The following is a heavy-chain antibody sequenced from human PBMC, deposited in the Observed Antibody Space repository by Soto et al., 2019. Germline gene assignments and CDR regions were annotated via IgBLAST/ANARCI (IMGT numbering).Heavy chain of an antibody. CDR1: GGTFSSYT. CDR2: IIPILGIA. J-gene: IGHJ4*02. V-gene: IGHV1-69*02. CDR3: AGYCSGGSCYSGVDY. D-gene: IGHD2-15*01. Sequence: QVQLVQSGAEVKKPGSSVKVSCKASGGTFSSYTISWVRQAPGQGLEWMGRIIPILGIANYAQKFQGRVTSTADKSTSTAYMELSSLSSKDTAVYYCAGYCSGGSCYSGVDYWGQGTLGTVAS.